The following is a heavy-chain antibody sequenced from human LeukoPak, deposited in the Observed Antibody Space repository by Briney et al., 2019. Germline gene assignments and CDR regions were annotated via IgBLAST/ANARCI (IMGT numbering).Heavy chain of an antibody. D-gene: IGHD3-10*01. CDR1: GFTFSSYG. V-gene: IGHV3-30*02. CDR2: IRHDGSNE. CDR3: AKEVHPYDSGTYYFAY. Sequence: GGSLRLSCVGSGFTFSSYGVHWVRQAAGKGLEWVAFIRHDGSNEYYADSVKGRFTVSRDNSKNTLFLQMNSLRVEEMAVYYCAKEVHPYDSGTYYFAYWGRGTLVTVSS. J-gene: IGHJ4*02.